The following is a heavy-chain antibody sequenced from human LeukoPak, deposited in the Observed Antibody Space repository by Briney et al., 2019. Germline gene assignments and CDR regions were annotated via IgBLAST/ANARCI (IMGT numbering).Heavy chain of an antibody. CDR2: IYYSGST. D-gene: IGHD4-17*01. Sequence: SQTLSLTCTVSRGSISSGGYYWSWIRQHPGKGLEWMGYIYYSGSTYYNPSLKSRVTISVDTSKNQFSLKLSSVTAADTAVYYCARQGTVTTYYYYYYGMDAWGQGTTVTVSS. V-gene: IGHV4-31*03. CDR1: RGSISSGGYY. J-gene: IGHJ6*02. CDR3: ARQGTVTTYYYYYYGMDA.